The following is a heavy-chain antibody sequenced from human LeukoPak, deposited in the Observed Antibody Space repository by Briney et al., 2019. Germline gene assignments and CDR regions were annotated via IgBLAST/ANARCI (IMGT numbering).Heavy chain of an antibody. CDR2: INPNSGGK. V-gene: IGHV1-2*02. Sequence: ASVTLSFTSSGYTFTVSDMHWIRHAPGQGHERMGWINPNSGGKNYAQKFQGRVTMTRDTSISTAYMELSRLRSDDTAVYYGARDQRAAAAGTWFDPWGQGTLVTVSS. CDR1: GYTFTVSD. CDR3: ARDQRAAAAGTWFDP. D-gene: IGHD6-13*01. J-gene: IGHJ5*02.